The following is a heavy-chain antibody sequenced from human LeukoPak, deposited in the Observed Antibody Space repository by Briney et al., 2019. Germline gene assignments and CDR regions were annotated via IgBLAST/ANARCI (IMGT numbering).Heavy chain of an antibody. CDR3: AKGLSSSWSNWFDP. D-gene: IGHD6-13*01. Sequence: GRSLRLSCAASGFTFDDYAMHWVRQAPGKGLEWVSGISWNSGSIGYADSVKGRFTISRDNAKNSLYLQMNSLRAEDTALYYCAKGLSSSWSNWFDPWGQGTLVTVSS. CDR2: ISWNSGSI. J-gene: IGHJ5*02. CDR1: GFTFDDYA. V-gene: IGHV3-9*01.